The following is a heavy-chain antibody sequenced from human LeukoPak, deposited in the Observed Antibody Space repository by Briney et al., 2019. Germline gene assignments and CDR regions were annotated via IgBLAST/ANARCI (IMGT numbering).Heavy chain of an antibody. J-gene: IGHJ5*02. CDR1: GYTFTKYT. CDR3: AGDSGTEEGWFDP. CDR2: IIAGNGNP. Sequence: ASVKVSCKASGYTFTKYTIHWVRQAPGQRLQWMGWIIAGNGNPRYSQNFQGRVTFTRDTSATTAYMELSSLKFEDTAVYYCAGDSGTEEGWFDPWGQGTLVTVSS. V-gene: IGHV1-3*01.